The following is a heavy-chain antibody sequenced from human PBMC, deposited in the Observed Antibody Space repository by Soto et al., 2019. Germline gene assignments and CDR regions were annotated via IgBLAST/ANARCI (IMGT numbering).Heavy chain of an antibody. D-gene: IGHD6-19*01. CDR2: ISGSGGST. CDR1: GFTFSSYA. J-gene: IGHJ1*01. CDR3: ANSPQWLVPYAEYFQH. V-gene: IGHV3-23*01. Sequence: GGSLRLSCAASGFTFSSYAMSWVRQAPGKGLEWVSAISGSGGSTYYADSVKGRFTISRDNSKNTLYLQMNSLRAEDTAVYYCANSPQWLVPYAEYFQHWGQGTLVTVSS.